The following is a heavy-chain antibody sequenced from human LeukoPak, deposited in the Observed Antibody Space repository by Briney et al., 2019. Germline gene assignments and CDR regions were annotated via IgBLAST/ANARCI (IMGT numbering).Heavy chain of an antibody. Sequence: GGSLRLSCAASGFTFSSYGMQWGRQAPGKGLEWVALISNDGSNTYYEDSVKGRFTISRDNSKNTLYLQMDSLRAEDTAVYYCAKDRGSGTYNSYGMDVWGQGTTVTVSS. J-gene: IGHJ6*02. CDR1: GFTFSSYG. CDR3: AKDRGSGTYNSYGMDV. D-gene: IGHD5-12*01. CDR2: ISNDGSNT. V-gene: IGHV3-30*18.